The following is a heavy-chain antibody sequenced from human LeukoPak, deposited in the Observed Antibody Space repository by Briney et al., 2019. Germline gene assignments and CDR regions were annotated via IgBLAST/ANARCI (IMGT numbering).Heavy chain of an antibody. V-gene: IGHV3-33*01. CDR1: GFTFSSYG. Sequence: PGRSLRLSCAASGFTFSSYGMHWVRQAPGKGLEWVAVIWYDGSNKYYADSVKGRFTISRDNSKNTLYLQMNSLRAEDTAVYYCARDSSPYSSGWYNWFDPWGQGTLVTVSS. J-gene: IGHJ5*02. D-gene: IGHD6-13*01. CDR3: ARDSSPYSSGWYNWFDP. CDR2: IWYDGSNK.